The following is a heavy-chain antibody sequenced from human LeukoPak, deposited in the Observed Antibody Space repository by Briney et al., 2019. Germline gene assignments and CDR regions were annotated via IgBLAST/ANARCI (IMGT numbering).Heavy chain of an antibody. CDR3: AKEAHYGSGSYWGYFDY. J-gene: IGHJ4*02. CDR1: GFTFDDYA. V-gene: IGHV3-9*01. Sequence: GGSLRLSCAASGFTFDDYAMHWVRQAPGKGLEWVSGISWNSGSIGYADSVKGRFTISRDNGKNSLYLQMNSLRAEDTALYYCAKEAHYGSGSYWGYFDYWGQGTLVTVSS. D-gene: IGHD3-10*01. CDR2: ISWNSGSI.